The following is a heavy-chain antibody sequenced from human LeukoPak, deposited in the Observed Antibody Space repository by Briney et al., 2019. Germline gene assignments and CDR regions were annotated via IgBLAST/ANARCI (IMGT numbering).Heavy chain of an antibody. CDR2: ISAYNGKT. CDR3: ARDVAGLIDY. V-gene: IGHV1-18*01. Sequence: GASVKVSCKASGYTFTSYGVSWVRQAPGQGLEWMGWISAYNGKTNYAQKLQGRVTMTTDTSTSTAYMELRSLRSDDTAVYYRARDVAGLIDYWGQGTLVTVSS. J-gene: IGHJ4*02. CDR1: GYTFTSYG. D-gene: IGHD2-15*01.